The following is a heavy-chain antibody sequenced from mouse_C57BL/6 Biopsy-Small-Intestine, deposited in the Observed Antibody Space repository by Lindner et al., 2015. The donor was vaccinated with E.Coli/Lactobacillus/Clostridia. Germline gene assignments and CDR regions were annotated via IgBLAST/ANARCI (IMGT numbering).Heavy chain of an antibody. CDR2: FNPYNDGS. J-gene: IGHJ4*01. CDR1: GYTFTRYV. D-gene: IGHD3-1*01. CDR3: ACRAYYAMDY. V-gene: IGHV1-14*01. Sequence: VQLQESGPDLVKPGASVKMSCKASGYTFTRYVMHWVRQKPGQGLEWIGYFNPYNDGSKYNAKFKGKATLTSDKSSSTAYMELSSLTSEDSAVYYCACRAYYAMDYWGQGTSVTVSS.